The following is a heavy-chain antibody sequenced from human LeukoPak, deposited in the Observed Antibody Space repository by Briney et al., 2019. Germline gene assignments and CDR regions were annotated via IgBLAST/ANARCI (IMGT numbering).Heavy chain of an antibody. Sequence: ASVKVSCKASGYTFTSYGISWVRQAPGQGLEWMGWISAYNGKTNYAQKLQGRVTMTTDTSTSTAYMELRSLRSDDTAVYYCARDEDVSSWSTKGSDYWGQGTLVTVSS. V-gene: IGHV1-18*01. J-gene: IGHJ4*02. CDR3: ARDEDVSSWSTKGSDY. CDR1: GYTFTSYG. CDR2: ISAYNGKT. D-gene: IGHD6-13*01.